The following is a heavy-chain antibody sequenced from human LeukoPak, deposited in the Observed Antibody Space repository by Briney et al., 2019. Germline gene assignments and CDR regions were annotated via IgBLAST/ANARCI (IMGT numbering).Heavy chain of an antibody. D-gene: IGHD2-2*01. CDR2: IYGGGDST. V-gene: IGHV3-23*01. J-gene: IGHJ2*01. Sequence: GGSLRLSCAASGFTFSSHAMTWFRQGPGKGLEWVSSIYGGGDSTFYADSVMGRFTISRDNSKYTLDLQMNSLRVEDSGMYYCAKDRTVVPLAYWYFDLWGRGTLVTVSS. CDR1: GFTFSSHA. CDR3: AKDRTVVPLAYWYFDL.